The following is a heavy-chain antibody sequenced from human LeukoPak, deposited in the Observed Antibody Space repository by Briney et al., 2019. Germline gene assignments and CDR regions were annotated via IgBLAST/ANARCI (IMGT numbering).Heavy chain of an antibody. Sequence: PGGSLRLSCAASGFTFTSYGMHWVRQAPGKGLEWVAFIRYDGSNKYYADSVKGRFIISRDNSKNTLYLQMNSLRAEDTAVYYYAEGDWATGYFDYWGQGTLVTVSS. CDR1: GFTFTSYG. V-gene: IGHV3-30*02. J-gene: IGHJ4*02. D-gene: IGHD3/OR15-3a*01. CDR3: AEGDWATGYFDY. CDR2: IRYDGSNK.